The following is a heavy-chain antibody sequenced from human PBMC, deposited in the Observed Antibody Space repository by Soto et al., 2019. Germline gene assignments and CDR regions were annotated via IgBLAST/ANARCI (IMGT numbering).Heavy chain of an antibody. Sequence: SVKVSCKASGGTFSSYAISWVRQAPGQGLEWMGGIIPIFGTANYAQKFQGRVTITADESTSTAYMELSSLRSEDTAVYYCGKARYLLVDQPLYFESWGQGTLVTVSS. CDR1: GGTFSSYA. CDR2: IIPIFGTA. CDR3: GKARYLLVDQPLYFES. V-gene: IGHV1-69*13. J-gene: IGHJ4*02. D-gene: IGHD3-9*01.